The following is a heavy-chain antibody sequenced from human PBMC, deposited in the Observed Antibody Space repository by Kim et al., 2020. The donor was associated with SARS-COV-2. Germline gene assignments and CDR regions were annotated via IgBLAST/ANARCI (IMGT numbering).Heavy chain of an antibody. Sequence: YYAASVKDRITISRDNSKNTVSLQMTSLRVEDTAVYYCATTDSVTGMDYWGQGTLVTVSS. CDR3: ATTDSVTGMDY. V-gene: IGHV3-33*01. D-gene: IGHD6-19*01. J-gene: IGHJ4*02.